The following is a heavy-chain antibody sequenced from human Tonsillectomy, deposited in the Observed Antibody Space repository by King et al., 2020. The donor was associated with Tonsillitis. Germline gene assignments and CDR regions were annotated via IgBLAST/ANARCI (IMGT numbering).Heavy chain of an antibody. CDR1: GYSFTSYW. Sequence: EVQLQESGAEVKKPGESLRISCKGSGYSFTSYWITWVRHMPGKGLEWMGRIDPSDSYTNYSPSFQGHVTISADKSISTAYLQWNSLKASDTAMYYCARLPGVGGTTFINWYFDRWGRGPLVTVSSGTGTVSLCDAFDIWGQGTMVTVSS. CDR2: IDPSDSYT. CDR3: ARLPGVGGTTFINWYFDRWGRGPLVTVSSGTGTVSLCDAFDI. D-gene: IGHD1-26*01. V-gene: IGHV5-10-1*03. J-gene: IGHJ3*02.